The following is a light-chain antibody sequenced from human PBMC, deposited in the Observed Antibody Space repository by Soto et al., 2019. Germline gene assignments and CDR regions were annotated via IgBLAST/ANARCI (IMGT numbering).Light chain of an antibody. CDR1: QGISSY. CDR3: QKYNSAPWT. V-gene: IGKV1-27*01. CDR2: AAS. J-gene: IGKJ1*01. Sequence: DIQMTQSPSSLSASVGDRVTITCRASQGISSYLAWYQQKPGKAPKLLIYAASTLQSGVPSRFSGSGSGTDFTLTISSLQPEDVATYYCQKYNSAPWTFGQGTKMDIK.